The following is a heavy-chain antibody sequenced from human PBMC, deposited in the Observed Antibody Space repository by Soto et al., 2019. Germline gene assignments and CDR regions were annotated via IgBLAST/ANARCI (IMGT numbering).Heavy chain of an antibody. Sequence: QVQLQESGPGLVKPSQTLSLTCTVSGGSISSGGYYWSWIRQHPGKGLEWIGYIAYSGSTYYNPSLKSRVTISVDTSKNQYSMKLSSVTAADTAVYYCARSSMTTVTNYYYYYGMDVWGQGTTVTVSS. V-gene: IGHV4-31*03. J-gene: IGHJ6*02. CDR1: GGSISSGGYY. CDR2: IAYSGST. CDR3: ARSSMTTVTNYYYYYGMDV. D-gene: IGHD4-17*01.